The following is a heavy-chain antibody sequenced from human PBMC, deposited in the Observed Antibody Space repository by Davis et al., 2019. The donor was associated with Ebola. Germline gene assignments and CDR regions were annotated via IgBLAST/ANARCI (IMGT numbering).Heavy chain of an antibody. V-gene: IGHV1-18*01. J-gene: IGHJ4*02. CDR3: ARDRVAYYFDY. CDR1: GYTFTSYG. CDR2: ISAYNGNT. Sequence: ASVKVSCKASGYTFTSYGISWVRQAPGQRLHSFCWISAYNGNTNYAQKLQGRVTMTTDTSTSTAYMELRSLRSDDTAVYYCARDRVAYYFDYWGQGTLVTVSS.